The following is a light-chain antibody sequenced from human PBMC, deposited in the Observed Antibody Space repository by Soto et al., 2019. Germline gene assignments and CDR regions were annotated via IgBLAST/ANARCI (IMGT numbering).Light chain of an antibody. Sequence: EVGLTQSPDTLSLSTGGSATLSCRASQSVSSYLAWYQQRPGQALRLLIYDVSKRATGIPARFSGSGSRTDLTLTITSLEPEDFAISFCHQRSNWPLTFGGGTKLEIK. V-gene: IGKV3-11*01. CDR1: QSVSSY. CDR3: HQRSNWPLT. J-gene: IGKJ4*01. CDR2: DVS.